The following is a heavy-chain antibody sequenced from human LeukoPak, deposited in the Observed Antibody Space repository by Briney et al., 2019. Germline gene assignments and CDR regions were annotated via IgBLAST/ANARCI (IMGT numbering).Heavy chain of an antibody. J-gene: IGHJ4*02. D-gene: IGHD6-13*01. CDR1: GDSISYFY. CDR3: ARLAAAGNFLDY. V-gene: IGHV4-4*07. Sequence: SETLSLTCSVSGDSISYFYWSWIRQAAGKGLEWIGRTSSSGNTDYNASLKSRVTMSVDTSKNQLSLKVISVTAADTAVYYCARLAAAGNFLDYWGQGTLVTVSS. CDR2: TSSSGNT.